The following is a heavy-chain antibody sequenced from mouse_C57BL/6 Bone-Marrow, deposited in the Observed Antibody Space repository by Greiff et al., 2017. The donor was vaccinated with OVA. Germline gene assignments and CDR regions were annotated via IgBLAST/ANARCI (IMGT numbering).Heavy chain of an antibody. CDR2: INPNNGGT. CDR3: AELGLWFAY. J-gene: IGHJ3*01. Sequence: EVKLQQSGPELVKPGASVKISCKASGYTFTDYYMNWVKQSHGKSLEWIGDINPNNGGTSYNQKFKGKATLTVDKSSSTAYMELRSLTSEDSAVYYCAELGLWFAYWGQGTLVTVSA. V-gene: IGHV1-26*01. D-gene: IGHD4-1*01. CDR1: GYTFTDYY.